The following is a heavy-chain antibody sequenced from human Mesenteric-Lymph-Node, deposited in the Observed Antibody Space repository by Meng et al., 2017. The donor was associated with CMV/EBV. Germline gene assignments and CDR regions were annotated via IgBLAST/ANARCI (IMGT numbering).Heavy chain of an antibody. Sequence: GESLKISCAASGFTFNWYTMNWVRQTPGKGLVWVSRINSDGSATSYADSVKGRFTISRDNAKNRLYLQMNSLRVEDTAVYYCARVRYDTSGYYARDNYYYGMDVWGQGTTVTVSS. D-gene: IGHD3-22*01. CDR1: GFTFNWYT. CDR2: INSDGSAT. J-gene: IGHJ6*02. CDR3: ARVRYDTSGYYARDNYYYGMDV. V-gene: IGHV3-74*01.